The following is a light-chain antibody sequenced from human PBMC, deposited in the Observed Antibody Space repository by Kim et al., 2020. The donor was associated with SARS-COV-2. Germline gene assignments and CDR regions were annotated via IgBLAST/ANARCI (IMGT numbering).Light chain of an antibody. Sequence: EIVMTQSPATLSVSPGERATLSCRASQSVSSKLAWYQQKPGQPPRLLIYGTSTRATGIPARFSGSGSGTEFTLTISSLQSEDFGIYYCQQYNNWPPLTFGGGTKVDIK. V-gene: IGKV3-15*01. CDR3: QQYNNWPPLT. CDR1: QSVSSK. J-gene: IGKJ4*01. CDR2: GTS.